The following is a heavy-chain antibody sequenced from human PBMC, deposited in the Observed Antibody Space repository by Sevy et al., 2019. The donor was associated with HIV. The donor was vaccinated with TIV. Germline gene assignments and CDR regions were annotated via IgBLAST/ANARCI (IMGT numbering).Heavy chain of an antibody. CDR1: GGSFSGYY. CDR3: ARHCSSSSCSHAFDI. J-gene: IGHJ3*02. Sequence: SETRSLTCAVYGGSFSGYYWSWIRQPPGKGLEWVGEINHSGSTNYNPSLKSRVTISVDTSNNQFSLKLSSVTAADTAVYYCARHCSSSSCSHAFDIWGQGTMVTVSS. V-gene: IGHV4-34*01. CDR2: INHSGST. D-gene: IGHD2-2*01.